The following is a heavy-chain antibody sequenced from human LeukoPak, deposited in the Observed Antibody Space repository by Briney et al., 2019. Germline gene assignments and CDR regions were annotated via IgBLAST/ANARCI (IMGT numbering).Heavy chain of an antibody. Sequence: ASVEVSCKASGYTFTAYYIHWVRQAPGQGIEGMGWINPNNGDTNYAQNFQGRVTMTRDTSISTAYMELRRLRSDDTAVYFCARTHTTSLGAGGYWGQGTLVTVSS. CDR1: GYTFTAYY. J-gene: IGHJ4*02. CDR2: INPNNGDT. V-gene: IGHV1-2*02. D-gene: IGHD1-26*01. CDR3: ARTHTTSLGAGGY.